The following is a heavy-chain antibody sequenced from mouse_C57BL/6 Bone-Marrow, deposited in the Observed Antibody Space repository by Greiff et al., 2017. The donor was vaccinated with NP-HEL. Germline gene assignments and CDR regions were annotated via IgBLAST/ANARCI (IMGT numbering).Heavy chain of an antibody. CDR1: GYTFTSYW. D-gene: IGHD1-1*01. J-gene: IGHJ1*03. Sequence: QVQLQQPGAELVKPGASVKLSCKASGYTFTSYWMHWVTQRPGQGLEWIGMIHPNSGSTNYNEKFKSKATLTVDKSSSTAYMQLSSLTSEDSAVYYCARPVITTVVYWYFDVWGTGTTVTVSS. CDR3: ARPVITTVVYWYFDV. V-gene: IGHV1-64*01. CDR2: IHPNSGST.